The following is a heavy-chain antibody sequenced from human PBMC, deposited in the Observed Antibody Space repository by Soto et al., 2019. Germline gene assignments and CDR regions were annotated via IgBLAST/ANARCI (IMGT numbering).Heavy chain of an antibody. Sequence: GGSLRLSCAASGFTFASYAMTWVRQAPGKGLEWVSAISASGGSKFYADSVKGRFTISRDSSKNTLYLQMNSLRAEDTAVYYCAKNIVVVPAAIRTFDISGPATILTVSS. J-gene: IGHJ3*02. V-gene: IGHV3-23*01. D-gene: IGHD2-2*02. CDR3: AKNIVVVPAAIRTFDI. CDR1: GFTFASYA. CDR2: ISASGGSK.